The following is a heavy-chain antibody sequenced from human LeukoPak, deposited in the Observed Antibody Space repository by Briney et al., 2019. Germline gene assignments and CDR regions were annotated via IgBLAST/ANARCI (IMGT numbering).Heavy chain of an antibody. J-gene: IGHJ4*02. Sequence: SETLSLTCTVHGGSISSGSYYWSWIRQPAGKGLEWIGRIYTSGSTNYNPSLKSRVTISVDTSKNQFSLKLSSVTAADTAVYYCAKQRDSGSYYHIDYWGQGTLVTVSS. V-gene: IGHV4-61*02. CDR2: IYTSGST. CDR3: AKQRDSGSYYHIDY. D-gene: IGHD1-26*01. CDR1: GGSISSGSYY.